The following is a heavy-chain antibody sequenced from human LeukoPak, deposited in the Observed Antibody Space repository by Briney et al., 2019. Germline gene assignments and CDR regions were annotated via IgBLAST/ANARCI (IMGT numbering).Heavy chain of an antibody. Sequence: GGSLRLSCAVSGFTFSDYFLDWVRQAPGKGLEWVGRSRNKAKSYTTEYAASVTGRFTISRDDSKNSLYLQMDSLKTEDTAVYYCVRVDSVAGSDFLDYWGQGTLVTVSS. V-gene: IGHV3-72*01. CDR2: SRNKAKSYTT. CDR1: GFTFSDYF. J-gene: IGHJ4*02. CDR3: VRVDSVAGSDFLDY. D-gene: IGHD6-19*01.